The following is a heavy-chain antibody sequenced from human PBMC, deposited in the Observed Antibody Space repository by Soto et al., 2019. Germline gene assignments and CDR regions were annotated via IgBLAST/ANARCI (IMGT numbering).Heavy chain of an antibody. J-gene: IGHJ6*02. CDR3: ARFESSGAVGYYGMDV. V-gene: IGHV3-48*03. CDR1: GFTFSSYE. Sequence: EVQLVESGGGLVQHGGSLRLSCAASGFTFSSYEMNWVRQAPGKGLEWLSFIGSSGSTIYYADSVKSRFTISRDNTKNSLYLQMRRLRAEDKAVYYCARFESSGAVGYYGMDVWGQGTTVTVSS. CDR2: IGSSGSTI. D-gene: IGHD6-19*01.